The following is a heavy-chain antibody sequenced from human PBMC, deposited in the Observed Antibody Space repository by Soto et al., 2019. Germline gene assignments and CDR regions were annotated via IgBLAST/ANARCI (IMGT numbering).Heavy chain of an antibody. V-gene: IGHV3-48*04. D-gene: IGHD2-21*01. CDR1: GFIFSNHA. CDR3: VRGGGGGLFEH. Sequence: EVQLLQSGGGLVPPGGSLRLSCAASGFIFSNHAMSWVRQAPGKGLEWLSHISPKSTYRNYADSVKGRFTISRDNTKSSLFLQMNSLGVEDTAVYYCVRGGGGGLFEHWGQGVLVTVSS. CDR2: ISPKSTYR. J-gene: IGHJ4*02.